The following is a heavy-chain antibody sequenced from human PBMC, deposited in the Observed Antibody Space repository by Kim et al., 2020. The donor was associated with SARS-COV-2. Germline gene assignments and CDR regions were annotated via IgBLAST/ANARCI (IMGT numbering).Heavy chain of an antibody. CDR3: ARLSITMVRGVITPFDY. CDR1: GGSFSGYY. V-gene: IGHV4-34*01. CDR2: INHSGST. D-gene: IGHD3-10*01. J-gene: IGHJ4*02. Sequence: SETLSLTCAVYGGSFSGYYWSWIRQPPGKVLEWIGEINHSGSTNYNPSLKSRVTISVDTSKNQFSLKLSSVTAADTAVYYCARLSITMVRGVITPFDYWGQGTLVTVSS.